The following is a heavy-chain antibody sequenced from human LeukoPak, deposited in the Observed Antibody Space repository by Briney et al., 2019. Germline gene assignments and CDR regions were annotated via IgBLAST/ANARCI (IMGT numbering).Heavy chain of an antibody. CDR1: GGTFSNYA. J-gene: IGHJ6*02. V-gene: IGHV1-69*13. CDR2: IIPIFGTS. CDR3: AREESRDGYHDYYYGMDV. D-gene: IGHD5-24*01. Sequence: GASVKVSCKASGGTFSNYAITWVRQAPGQGLEWMGGIIPIFGTSNYAQKFQGRVTITADESTSTAYMELSSLRSEDTAVYYCAREESRDGYHDYYYGMDVWGQGTTVTVSS.